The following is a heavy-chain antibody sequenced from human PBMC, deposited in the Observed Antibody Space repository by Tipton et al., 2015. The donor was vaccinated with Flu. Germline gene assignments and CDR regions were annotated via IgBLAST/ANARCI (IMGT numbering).Heavy chain of an antibody. Sequence: LRLSCAVYGGSFSGYYWSWIRQPPGKGLEWIGEINHSGSTNYNPSLKSRVTISVDTSKNQFSLKLSSVTAAGTAVYYCARGRHTTPFDSWGQGTLVTVSS. CDR2: INHSGST. V-gene: IGHV4-34*01. J-gene: IGHJ4*02. CDR3: ARGRHTTPFDS. CDR1: GGSFSGYY. D-gene: IGHD1-14*01.